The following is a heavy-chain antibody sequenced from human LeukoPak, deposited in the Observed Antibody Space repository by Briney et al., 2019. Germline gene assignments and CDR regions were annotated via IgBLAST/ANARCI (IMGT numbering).Heavy chain of an antibody. CDR2: IYYSGST. J-gene: IGHJ6*02. CDR1: GGSISSYY. CDR3: ARELKYYDILTGYQAPFGMDV. V-gene: IGHV4-59*01. Sequence: SETLSLTCTVPGGSISSYYWSWIRQPPGKGLEWIGYIYYSGSTNYNPSPKSRVTISVDTSKNQFSLKLSSVTAADTAVYYCARELKYYDILTGYQAPFGMDVWGQGTTVTVSS. D-gene: IGHD3-9*01.